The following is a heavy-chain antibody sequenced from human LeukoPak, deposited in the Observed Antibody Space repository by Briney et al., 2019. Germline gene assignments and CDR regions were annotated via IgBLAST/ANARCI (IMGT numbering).Heavy chain of an antibody. CDR3: ARGDPYSGSYFDY. CDR2: IYYSGST. D-gene: IGHD1-26*01. J-gene: IGHJ4*02. Sequence: SETLSLTCTVSGGSISSGGYYWSWIRQRPGKGLEWIGYIYYSGSTYYNPSLKSRVTISVDTSKNQFSLKLSSVTAADTAVYYCARGDPYSGSYFDYWGQGTLVTVSS. CDR1: GGSISSGGYY. V-gene: IGHV4-31*03.